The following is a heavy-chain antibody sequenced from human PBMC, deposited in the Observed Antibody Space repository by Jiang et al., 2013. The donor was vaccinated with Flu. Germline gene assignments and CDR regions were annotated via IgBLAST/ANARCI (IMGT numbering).Heavy chain of an antibody. Sequence: NHSGSTNYNPSLKSRVTISVDTSKNQFSLKLSSVTAADTAVYYCARGGIIAVAGTLYYWGQGTLVTVSS. D-gene: IGHD6-19*01. V-gene: IGHV4-34*01. CDR2: NHSGST. CDR3: ARGGIIAVAGTLYY. J-gene: IGHJ4*02.